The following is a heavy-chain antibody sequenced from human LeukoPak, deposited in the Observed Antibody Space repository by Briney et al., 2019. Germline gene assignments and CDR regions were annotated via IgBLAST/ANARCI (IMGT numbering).Heavy chain of an antibody. CDR3: ARSFRYSGYDYYFDP. D-gene: IGHD5-12*01. CDR2: IYHSGST. Sequence: SETLSLTCAVSGDSISSSNWWSWVRQPPGKGLEWIGQIYHSGSTNYNPSLKSRVTISLDKSENQFSLELTSVTAADTAVYYCARSFRYSGYDYYFDPWGQGTLVTVSS. CDR1: GDSISSSNW. J-gene: IGHJ5*02. V-gene: IGHV4-4*02.